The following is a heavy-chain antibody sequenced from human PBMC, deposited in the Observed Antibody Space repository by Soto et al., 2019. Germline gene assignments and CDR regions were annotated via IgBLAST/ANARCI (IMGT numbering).Heavy chain of an antibody. J-gene: IGHJ6*02. CDR1: GYTFTSYG. CDR3: ARLPFKYDFWSGYPGYGMDV. Sequence: ASVKVSCKASGYTFTSYGISWVRQAPGQGLEWMGWISAYNGNTNYAQKLQGRVTMTTDTSTSTAYMELRSLRSDDTAVYYCARLPFKYDFWSGYPGYGMDVWGQGTTVTVSS. D-gene: IGHD3-3*01. V-gene: IGHV1-18*01. CDR2: ISAYNGNT.